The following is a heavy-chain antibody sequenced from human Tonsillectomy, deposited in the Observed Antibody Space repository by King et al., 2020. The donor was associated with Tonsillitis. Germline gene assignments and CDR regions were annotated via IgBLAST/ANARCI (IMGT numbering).Heavy chain of an antibody. V-gene: IGHV3-33*05. CDR1: GFTFSDYG. Sequence: VQLVESGGGVVQPGGSLRLSCAASGFTFSDYGIHWVRQAPGKGLEWVAVISYDGNNKYYTDSVKGRFTISRDNSKNTLYLQMNNLRAEDTAVYYCARNYYDSGVYSNGMDVWGQGTTVTVSS. CDR2: ISYDGNNK. J-gene: IGHJ6*02. D-gene: IGHD3-22*01. CDR3: ARNYYDSGVYSNGMDV.